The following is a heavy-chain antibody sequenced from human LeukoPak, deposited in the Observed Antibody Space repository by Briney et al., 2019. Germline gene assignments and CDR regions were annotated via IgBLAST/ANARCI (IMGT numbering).Heavy chain of an antibody. D-gene: IGHD3/OR15-3a*01. J-gene: IGHJ4*02. V-gene: IGHV3-30*18. CDR2: ISYDGSNK. CDR1: GFTFSSYG. Sequence: GGSLRLSCAASGFTFSSYGMHWVRQAPGKGLEWVAVISYDGSNKYYADSVKGRFTISRDNSKNTLYLQMNSLRAGDTAVYYCAKDGLYYFDYWGQGTLVTVSS. CDR3: AKDGLYYFDY.